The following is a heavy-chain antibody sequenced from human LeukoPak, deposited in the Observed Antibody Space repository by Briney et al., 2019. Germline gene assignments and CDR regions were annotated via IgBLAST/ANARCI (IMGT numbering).Heavy chain of an antibody. V-gene: IGHV4-34*01. CDR2: INHSGST. CDR3: ARGDKLQQQRLGNWFDP. D-gene: IGHD6-25*01. Sequence: SETLPLTCAVYGGSFSGYYWSWIRQPPGKGLEWIGEINHSGSTNYNPSLKSRVTISVDTSKNQFSLKLSSVTAADTAVYYCARGDKLQQQRLGNWFDPWGQGTLVTVSS. CDR1: GGSFSGYY. J-gene: IGHJ5*02.